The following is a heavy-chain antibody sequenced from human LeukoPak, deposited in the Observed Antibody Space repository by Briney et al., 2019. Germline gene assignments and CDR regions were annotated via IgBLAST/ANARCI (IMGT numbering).Heavy chain of an antibody. V-gene: IGHV4-39*01. CDR1: GGSISSSSYY. D-gene: IGHD5-12*01. CDR2: IYYSGST. Sequence: SETLSLTCTVSGGSISSSSYYWGWIRQPPGKGLEWIGSIYYSGSTYYNPSLKSRVTISVDTSKNQFSLKLRSVTATDTAVYYCGRKEGYDVFDYLGQGILVTVSS. J-gene: IGHJ4*02. CDR3: GRKEGYDVFDY.